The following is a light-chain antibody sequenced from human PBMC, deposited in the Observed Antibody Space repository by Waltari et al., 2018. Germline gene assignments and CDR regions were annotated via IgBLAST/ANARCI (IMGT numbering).Light chain of an antibody. Sequence: QSALTQPASVSGTPGQSITIPCPGTNSDVGNYNLFSWYQHHPGEAPKLMICEVIKRPSGVSNRFSGSKSGNTASLTISGLQAEDEADYYCCSYAGSGTYVFGTGTKVTVL. J-gene: IGLJ1*01. CDR3: CSYAGSGTYV. V-gene: IGLV2-23*02. CDR1: NSDVGNYNL. CDR2: EVI.